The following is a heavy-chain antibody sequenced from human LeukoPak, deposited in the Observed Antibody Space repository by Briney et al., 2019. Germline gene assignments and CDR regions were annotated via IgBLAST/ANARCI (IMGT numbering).Heavy chain of an antibody. CDR2: ISAYNGNT. Sequence: GASVKVSCKASGYTFTSYGISWVRQAPGQGLEWMGWISAYNGNTNYAQKLQGRVTMTTDTSTSTAYMELRSLRSGDTAVYYCARDSAEWELRFGYFDYWGQGTLVTVSS. CDR3: ARDSAEWELRFGYFDY. D-gene: IGHD1-26*01. J-gene: IGHJ4*02. V-gene: IGHV1-18*01. CDR1: GYTFTSYG.